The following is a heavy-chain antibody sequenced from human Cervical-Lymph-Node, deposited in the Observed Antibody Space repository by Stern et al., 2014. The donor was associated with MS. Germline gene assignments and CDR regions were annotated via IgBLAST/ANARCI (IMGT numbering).Heavy chain of an antibody. CDR1: GYNFINHW. CDR3: ARWSVACDY. V-gene: IGHV5-51*03. D-gene: IGHD2-21*01. J-gene: IGHJ4*02. CDR2: IYPGDSDI. Sequence: EVQLVESGAELKKPGESLKISCKTSGYNFINHWIAWVRQVSGKGLEWIGIIYPGDSDIRYSPSFQGHVPISVDKSITTAYLHWKSLKASDTAVYYCARWSVACDYWGQGALITVSS.